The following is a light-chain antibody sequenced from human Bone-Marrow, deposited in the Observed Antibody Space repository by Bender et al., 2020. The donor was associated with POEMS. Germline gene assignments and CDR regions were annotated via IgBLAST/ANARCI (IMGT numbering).Light chain of an antibody. Sequence: QSVLTQPPSVSAAPGQRVTISCSGTTSNIGSNYVSWYQQLPGTAPKLLIYENHKRPSGIPDRFSASKSGTLATLDITGLQTGDEADYYCATWDTRLSGVIFGGGTRLTVV. J-gene: IGLJ2*01. CDR3: ATWDTRLSGVI. V-gene: IGLV1-51*01. CDR2: ENH. CDR1: TSNIGSNY.